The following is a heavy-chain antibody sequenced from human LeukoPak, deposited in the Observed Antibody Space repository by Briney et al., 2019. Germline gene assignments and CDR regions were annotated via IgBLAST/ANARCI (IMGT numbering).Heavy chain of an antibody. D-gene: IGHD6-6*01. V-gene: IGHV4-4*09. CDR3: ARTFSSSSVADY. CDR1: GGSISSYY. J-gene: IGHJ4*02. Sequence: SETLSLTCTVSGGSISSYYWSWIRQPPGKGLEWIGYIYTSGSTNYNPSLKSRVTISVDTSKNQFSLKLSSVTAADTAVYYCARTFSSSSVADYWGQGTLVNVSS. CDR2: IYTSGST.